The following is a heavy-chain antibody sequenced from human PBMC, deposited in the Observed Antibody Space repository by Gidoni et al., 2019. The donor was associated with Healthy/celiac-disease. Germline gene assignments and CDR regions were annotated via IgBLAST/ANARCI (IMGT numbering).Heavy chain of an antibody. V-gene: IGHV5-51*01. J-gene: IGHJ3*02. Sequence: EVQLVQSGAAVKKPGESLKISCKGSGYSFTSYWIGWVRQMPGKGLEWMGIIYPGDPDTRYSPSFQGQVTISADKSISTAYLQWSSLKASDTAMYYCARQNRYDWDAFDIWGQGTMVTVSS. CDR3: ARQNRYDWDAFDI. D-gene: IGHD3-16*01. CDR1: GYSFTSYW. CDR2: IYPGDPDT.